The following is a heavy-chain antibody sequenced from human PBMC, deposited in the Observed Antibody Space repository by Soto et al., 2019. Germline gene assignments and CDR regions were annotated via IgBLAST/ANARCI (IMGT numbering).Heavy chain of an antibody. V-gene: IGHV4-39*01. CDR2: IYYSGST. CDR1: GGSISSSSYY. J-gene: IGHJ5*02. CDR3: ARLSVTRFDP. D-gene: IGHD4-4*01. Sequence: SETLSLTYTVSGGSISSSSYYWGWIRQPPGKGLEWIGSIYYSGSTYYNPSLKSRVTISVDTSKNQFSLKLSSVTAADTAVYYCARLSVTRFDPWGQGTLVTVSS.